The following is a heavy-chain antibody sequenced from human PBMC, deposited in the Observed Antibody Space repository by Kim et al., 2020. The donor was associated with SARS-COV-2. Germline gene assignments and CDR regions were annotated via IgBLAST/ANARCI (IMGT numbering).Heavy chain of an antibody. CDR2: VRRSGANA. CDR1: GFTFGSYA. CDR3: AGVGDLGSYSPYYLDS. D-gene: IGHD3-10*01. V-gene: IGHV3-23*01. Sequence: GGSLRLSCTASGFTFGSYAMSWVRQAPGKGLEWVSGVRRSGANAFYAYSVTVRVTISRDNSKTKRYLQMNSLRPEDTAIYYCAGVGDLGSYSPYYLDSWGQGTLVTVSS. J-gene: IGHJ4*02.